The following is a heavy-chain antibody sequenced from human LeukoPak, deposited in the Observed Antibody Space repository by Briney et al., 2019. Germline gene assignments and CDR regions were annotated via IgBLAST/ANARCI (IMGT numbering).Heavy chain of an antibody. CDR3: ARAPGSGGRQGYFQH. J-gene: IGHJ1*01. V-gene: IGHV3-53*01. Sequence: GGSLRLSCAASGFTVSSNYMSWVRQAPGKGLEWVSIIYSDGSTYYGDSVKGRFTISRDNSKNTLYLQMNSLRAEDPAMYYCARAPGSGGRQGYFQHWGQGTLVTVSS. D-gene: IGHD2-15*01. CDR1: GFTVSSNY. CDR2: IYSDGST.